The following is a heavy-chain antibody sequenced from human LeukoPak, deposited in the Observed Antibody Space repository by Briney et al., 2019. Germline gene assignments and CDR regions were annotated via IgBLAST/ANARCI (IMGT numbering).Heavy chain of an antibody. V-gene: IGHV1-2*02. J-gene: IGHJ3*02. Sequence: GASVKVSCKASGYTFTGYYMHWVRQAPGQGLEWMGWINPNSGGTNYAQKFQGRVTMTRDTSISIAYMELSRLRSDDTAVYYCARDAGLLWFGNDAFDIWGQGTMVTVSS. CDR1: GYTFTGYY. CDR2: INPNSGGT. D-gene: IGHD3-10*01. CDR3: ARDAGLLWFGNDAFDI.